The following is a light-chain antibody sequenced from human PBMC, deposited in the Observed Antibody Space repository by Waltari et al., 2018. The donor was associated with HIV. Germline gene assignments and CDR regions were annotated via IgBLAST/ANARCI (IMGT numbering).Light chain of an antibody. J-gene: IGLJ3*02. CDR1: SANVSSNP. V-gene: IGLV1-44*01. CDR3: VTWDDSLNAYWV. CDR2: RHT. Sequence: QSVLTQPPSASGTPGQMVTISCSGSSANVSSNPVNLYQPFPGPTHKLLHFRHTPRPPGVPHRFSGSNSGTSASLAISGLQSADEADYYCVTWDDSLNAYWVFGGGTKLTV.